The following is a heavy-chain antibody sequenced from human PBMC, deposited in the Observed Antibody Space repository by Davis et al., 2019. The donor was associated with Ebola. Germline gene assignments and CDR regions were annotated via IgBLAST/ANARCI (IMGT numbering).Heavy chain of an antibody. Sequence: AASVKASCKTSGYTFTIYYMHWVRQAPGQGLEWMGVINPSGGSTNYAQKFQGRVTMTRDTSTSTVYMELSSLRYEDTAVYYCARDHGLGSIAAANGAYWGQGTLVTVSS. D-gene: IGHD6-13*01. CDR3: ARDHGLGSIAAANGAY. CDR1: GYTFTIYY. CDR2: INPSGGST. V-gene: IGHV1-46*01. J-gene: IGHJ4*02.